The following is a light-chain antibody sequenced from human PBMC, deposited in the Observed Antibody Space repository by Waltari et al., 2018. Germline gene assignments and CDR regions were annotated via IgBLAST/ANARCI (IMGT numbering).Light chain of an antibody. CDR2: GAS. Sequence: EIVLTQSPGTLSLSPGDGATLSCMASQSVSSNYLAWYQQKPGQAPRLLIYGASNRATGIPDRFRGSGSGTDFTLTISRLEPEDFAVYYCQQYGSSPPVTFGQGTRLE. J-gene: IGKJ5*01. CDR1: QSVSSNY. CDR3: QQYGSSPPVT. V-gene: IGKV3-20*01.